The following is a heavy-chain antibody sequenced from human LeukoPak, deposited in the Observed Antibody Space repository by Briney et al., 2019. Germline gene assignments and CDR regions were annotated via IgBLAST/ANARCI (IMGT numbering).Heavy chain of an antibody. V-gene: IGHV3-53*01. CDR1: GFTVSSNC. J-gene: IGHJ3*02. CDR3: ARDSASYDSSGYGGLFAFDI. CDR2: IYSGGST. Sequence: PGGSLRLSCAASGFTVSSNCMSWVRQAPGKGLEWVSVIYSGGSTYYADSVKGRFTISRDNSKNTLYLQMNSLRAEDTAVYYCARDSASYDSSGYGGLFAFDIWGQGTMVTVSS. D-gene: IGHD3-22*01.